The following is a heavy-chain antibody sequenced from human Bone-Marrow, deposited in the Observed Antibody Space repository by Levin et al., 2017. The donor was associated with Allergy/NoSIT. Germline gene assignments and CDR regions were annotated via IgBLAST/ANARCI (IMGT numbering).Heavy chain of an antibody. CDR3: ARGPTGTGFDS. Sequence: GESLRLSCAASGFTFTDYYMSWIRQAPGKGLEWISYISDSEGAIKYADSVKGRFTISRDNAKSSAFLEMNRLRVEDTAVYFCARGPTGTGFDSWGQGTLVNVSS. V-gene: IGHV3-11*01. CDR2: ISDSEGAI. CDR1: GFTFTDYY. J-gene: IGHJ4*02. D-gene: IGHD1-1*01.